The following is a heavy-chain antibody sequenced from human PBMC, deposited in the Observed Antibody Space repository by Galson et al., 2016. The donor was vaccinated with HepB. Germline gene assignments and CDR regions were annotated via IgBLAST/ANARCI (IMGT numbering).Heavy chain of an antibody. J-gene: IGHJ2*01. V-gene: IGHV1-2*02. CDR3: AREGEYSSGRRGYFDL. Sequence: SVKVSCKASGYTFTGYYMHWVRQAPGQGLEWMGWINPNSGGTNYAQKFQGRVTMTRDTSISTAYMELSRLRSDDTAVYYCAREGEYSSGRRGYFDLWGRGTLVTVSS. CDR1: GYTFTGYY. D-gene: IGHD6-19*01. CDR2: INPNSGGT.